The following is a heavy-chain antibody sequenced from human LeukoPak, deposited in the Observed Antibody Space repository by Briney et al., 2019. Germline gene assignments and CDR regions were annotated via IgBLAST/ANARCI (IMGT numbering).Heavy chain of an antibody. J-gene: IGHJ4*02. V-gene: IGHV1-18*01. CDR2: ISAYNGNT. CDR1: GGTFSSYA. D-gene: IGHD2-21*02. Sequence: ASVKVSCKASGGTFSSYAISWVRQAPGQGLEWMGWISAYNGNTNYAQKLQGRVTLTTDTSTSTAYMELRSLRSDDAAVYYCARYCGADCFVDLDYWGQGTLVTVSS. CDR3: ARYCGADCFVDLDY.